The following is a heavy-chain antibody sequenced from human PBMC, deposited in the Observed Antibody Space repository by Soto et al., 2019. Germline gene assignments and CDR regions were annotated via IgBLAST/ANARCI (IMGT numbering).Heavy chain of an antibody. Sequence: GASVKVSCKASGYTFTTYGINWVRQGPGQGLEWMGWISAYNGYTNYAQMLQGRVTMTTDTSTSTGYMELRSLRSDDTAVYYCVRAPFSYVPSRGAFDIWGQGTMVTVSS. CDR2: ISAYNGYT. D-gene: IGHD2-8*01. V-gene: IGHV1-18*04. J-gene: IGHJ3*02. CDR1: GYTFTTYG. CDR3: VRAPFSYVPSRGAFDI.